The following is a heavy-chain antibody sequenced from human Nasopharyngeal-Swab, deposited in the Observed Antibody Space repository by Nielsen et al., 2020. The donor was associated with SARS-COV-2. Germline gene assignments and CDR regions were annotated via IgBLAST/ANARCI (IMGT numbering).Heavy chain of an antibody. CDR1: GFTFSDSA. D-gene: IGHD2-15*01. J-gene: IGHJ4*02. CDR3: TRCGGGCYSGRDY. Sequence: GESLKISCAASGFTFSDSAIHWVRQASGKGLEWVGRVRSKGNNYATAYSASVKGRLIIFRDDPTNTVYLQMNSLKTEDTAVYYCTRCGGGCYSGRDYWGQGTLVTVSS. V-gene: IGHV3-73*01. CDR2: VRSKGNNYAT.